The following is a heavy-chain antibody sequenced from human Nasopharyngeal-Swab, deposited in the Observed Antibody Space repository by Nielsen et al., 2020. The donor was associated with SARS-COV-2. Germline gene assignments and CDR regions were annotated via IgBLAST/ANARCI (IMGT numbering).Heavy chain of an antibody. V-gene: IGHV4-34*01. CDR2: INHSGST. CDR3: ARGEGITGTTSGAFDI. Sequence: WIRQPPGKGLEWIGEINHSGSTNYNPSLKSRVTISVDTSKNQFSLKLSSVTAADTAVYYCARGEGITGTTSGAFDIWGQGTMVTVSS. D-gene: IGHD1-7*01. J-gene: IGHJ3*02.